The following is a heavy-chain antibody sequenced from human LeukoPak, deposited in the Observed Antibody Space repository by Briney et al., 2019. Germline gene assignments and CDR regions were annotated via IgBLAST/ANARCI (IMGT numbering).Heavy chain of an antibody. CDR2: INSDGSST. CDR1: GFTFSSYW. V-gene: IGHV3-74*01. J-gene: IGHJ4*02. Sequence: GGSLRLSCAASGFTFSSYWMHWVRQAPGKGLVWVSRINSDGSSTSYADSVKGRFTIPRDNAKNTLYLQMDSRRAEDTAMYYCARGTGSYYSLGYWGQGTLVNVSS. D-gene: IGHD1-26*01. CDR3: ARGTGSYYSLGY.